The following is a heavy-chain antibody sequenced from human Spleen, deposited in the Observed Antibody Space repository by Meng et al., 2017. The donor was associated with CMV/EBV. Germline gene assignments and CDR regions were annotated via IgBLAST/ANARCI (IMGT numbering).Heavy chain of an antibody. CDR3: ARGKSVVVPAAKGDNWFDP. V-gene: IGHV1-2*02. CDR1: TFTGYY. CDR2: INPNSGGT. J-gene: IGHJ5*02. D-gene: IGHD2-2*01. Sequence: TFTGYYMHWLRQAPGQGLEWMGWINPNSGGTNYAQKFQGRVTMTRDTSISTAYMELSRLRSDDTAVYYCARGKSVVVPAAKGDNWFDPWGQGTLITVSS.